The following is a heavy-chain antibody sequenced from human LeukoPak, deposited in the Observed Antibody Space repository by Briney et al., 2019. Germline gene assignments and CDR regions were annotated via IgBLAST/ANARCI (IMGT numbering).Heavy chain of an antibody. CDR2: INPSGGGT. V-gene: IGHV1-46*01. D-gene: IGHD5-12*01. CDR1: GYTFTSYY. J-gene: IGHJ4*02. CDR3: ARDRGPYSGYDSYYFDY. Sequence: ASVKVSCKASGYTFTSYYMYWVRQAPGQGLEWMGIINPSGGGTSYPQKFQGRVTMTRDTSTSTVYMELSSLRSEDTAVYYCARDRGPYSGYDSYYFDYWGQGTLVTVSS.